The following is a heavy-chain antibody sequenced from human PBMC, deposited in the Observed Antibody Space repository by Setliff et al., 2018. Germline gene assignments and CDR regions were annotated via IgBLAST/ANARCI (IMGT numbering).Heavy chain of an antibody. Sequence: PGESLTISCAASGFTFSTYRMHWVRQATGKGLEWVAVILDDGVKKYHADSVKGRFTISRDNSKNTLYLQMNSLRPEDTAVYYCARTCSGSGCYAGLESWGQGTPVTVSS. CDR1: GFTFSTYR. V-gene: IGHV3-30*03. CDR3: ARTCSGSGCYAGLES. D-gene: IGHD2-15*01. CDR2: ILDDGVKK. J-gene: IGHJ4*02.